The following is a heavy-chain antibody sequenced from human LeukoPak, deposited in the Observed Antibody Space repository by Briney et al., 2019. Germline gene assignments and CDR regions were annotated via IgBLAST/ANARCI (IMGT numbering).Heavy chain of an antibody. Sequence: ASVKVSCKASGYTFTGYYMHWVRQAPGQGLEWMGWINPNSGGTNYAQKFQGRVTMTRDTSTSTAYMELSRLRSDDTAVYYCARSGVLLSFGDSLTPFDYWGRGTLVTVSS. CDR3: ARSGVLLSFGDSLTPFDY. CDR2: INPNSGGT. CDR1: GYTFTGYY. J-gene: IGHJ4*02. V-gene: IGHV1-2*02. D-gene: IGHD3-10*01.